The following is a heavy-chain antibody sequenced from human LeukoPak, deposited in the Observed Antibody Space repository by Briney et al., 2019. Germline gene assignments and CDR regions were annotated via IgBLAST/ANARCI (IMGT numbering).Heavy chain of an antibody. CDR1: GYTFTGCY. Sequence: GASVKVSCKASGYTFTGCYLHWVRQAPGQGLEWMGWISPNSDDTNYAQKFRGRVNMTRDTSISTAYMELSRLRSDDTAIYYCARGGFDYWGQGTLVTVSS. J-gene: IGHJ4*02. CDR3: ARGGFDY. CDR2: ISPNSDDT. V-gene: IGHV1-2*02.